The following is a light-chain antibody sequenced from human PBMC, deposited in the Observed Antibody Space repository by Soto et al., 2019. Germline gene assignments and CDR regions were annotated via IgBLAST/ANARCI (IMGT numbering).Light chain of an antibody. Sequence: DIVMTQSPATLSMSPGERATLSCRASQTINNNLAWNQQKPGQAPRLLIYGASTRATGIPDRFSGSGSGTELPLTISSLQSEDFAVYYCQQYDKWPWTFGQGTKVEIK. J-gene: IGKJ1*01. V-gene: IGKV3-15*01. CDR2: GAS. CDR3: QQYDKWPWT. CDR1: QTINNN.